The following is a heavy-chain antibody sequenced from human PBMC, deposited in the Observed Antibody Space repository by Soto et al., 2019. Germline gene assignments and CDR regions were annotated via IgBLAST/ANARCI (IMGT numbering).Heavy chain of an antibody. D-gene: IGHD4-17*01. J-gene: IGHJ5*02. CDR1: GGSINSDAFF. CDR2: MSYSGTT. Sequence: PSETLSLTCTVSGGSINSDAFFWNWIRQHPGKGLEWIGYMSYSGTTFYNPSLKSRVTFSLDTSKNQFSLKMTSVTAADTAVYYCARHLSGDYPNSNWFDPWGQGTLVTVSS. V-gene: IGHV4-31*03. CDR3: ARHLSGDYPNSNWFDP.